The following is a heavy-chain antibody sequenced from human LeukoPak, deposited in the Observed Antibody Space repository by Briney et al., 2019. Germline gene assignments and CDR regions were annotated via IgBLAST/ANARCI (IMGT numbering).Heavy chain of an antibody. Sequence: SETLSLTCTVSGGSISSSSYYWGWIRQPPGKGLEWIGSIYYSGSTYYNPSLKSRVTISVDTSKNQFSLKLSSVTAADTAVYYCATTSLGYSSGWYCFDYWGQGTLVTVSS. CDR1: GGSISSSSYY. D-gene: IGHD6-19*01. V-gene: IGHV4-39*01. J-gene: IGHJ4*02. CDR3: ATTSLGYSSGWYCFDY. CDR2: IYYSGST.